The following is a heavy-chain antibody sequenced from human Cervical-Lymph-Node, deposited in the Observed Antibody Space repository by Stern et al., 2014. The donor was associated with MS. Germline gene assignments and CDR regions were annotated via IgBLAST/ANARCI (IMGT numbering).Heavy chain of an antibody. D-gene: IGHD1-26*01. Sequence: VQLVESGAEVKKPGASVKVSCKASGFTFTNHGISWVRQAPRQGLEWMGWINGYNGNIDFAQKFQGRLIMTTDTSTSTVYMELRSLGFDDTAVYYCARDRGLVGNTTDDYWGQGTLVTVSS. CDR3: ARDRGLVGNTTDDY. CDR1: GFTFTNHG. J-gene: IGHJ4*02. V-gene: IGHV1-18*01. CDR2: INGYNGNI.